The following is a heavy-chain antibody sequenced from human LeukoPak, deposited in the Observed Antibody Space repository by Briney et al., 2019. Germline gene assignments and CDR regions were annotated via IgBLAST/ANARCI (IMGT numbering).Heavy chain of an antibody. CDR2: ISGSGGST. V-gene: IGHV3-23*01. D-gene: IGHD4-17*01. CDR3: VLYGDYESPDGFDI. CDR1: GFSFSSYG. Sequence: GGSLRLSCAASGFSFSSYGMNWVRQAPGKGLEWISAISGSGGSTYYADSVKGRFTISRDNSKNTLYLQMNSLRAEDTAVYYCVLYGDYESPDGFDIWGQGTMVTVSS. J-gene: IGHJ3*02.